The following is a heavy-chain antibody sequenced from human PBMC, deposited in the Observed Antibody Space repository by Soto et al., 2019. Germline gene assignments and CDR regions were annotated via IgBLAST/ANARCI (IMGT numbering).Heavy chain of an antibody. CDR3: ARVAYYDSSGYM. Sequence: SETLSLTCAVYGGSFSGYYWSWIRQPPGKGLEWIGEINHSGSTNYNPSLKSRVTISVDTSKNQFSLKLSSVTAADTAVYYCARVAYYDSSGYMWGQGTLVTVS. V-gene: IGHV4-34*01. CDR2: INHSGST. D-gene: IGHD3-22*01. CDR1: GGSFSGYY. J-gene: IGHJ4*02.